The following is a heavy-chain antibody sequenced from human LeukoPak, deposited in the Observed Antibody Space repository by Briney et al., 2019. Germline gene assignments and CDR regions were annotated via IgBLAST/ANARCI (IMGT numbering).Heavy chain of an antibody. CDR3: ARDSRRILPSD. CDR2: IYSGGST. D-gene: IGHD2-15*01. Sequence: GGSLRLSCAASGFTVSSNYMSWVRQAPGKGLEWVSVIYSGGSTYYADSVKGRFTISRDNSKNTLYLQMNSLRDEDTAVYYCARDSRRILPSDWGQGTLVTVSS. CDR1: GFTVSSNY. V-gene: IGHV3-66*01. J-gene: IGHJ4*02.